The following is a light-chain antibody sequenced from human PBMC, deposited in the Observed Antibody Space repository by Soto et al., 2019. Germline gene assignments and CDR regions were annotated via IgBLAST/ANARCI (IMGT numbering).Light chain of an antibody. CDR1: QSVGSY. V-gene: IGKV1-39*01. CDR2: AVS. Sequence: DIQMTQSPSSLSASVGDRVTITCRASQSVGSYLHWYQQKPGKAPKLLIYAVSSLHSGVPSRFSGSGSGTDFTLTISSLHPEDFATYYCQQSYSTPHTFGQGTKLEI. CDR3: QQSYSTPHT. J-gene: IGKJ2*01.